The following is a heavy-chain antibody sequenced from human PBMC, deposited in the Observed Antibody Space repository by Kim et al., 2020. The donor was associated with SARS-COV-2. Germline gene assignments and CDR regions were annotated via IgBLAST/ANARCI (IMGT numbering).Heavy chain of an antibody. V-gene: IGHV3-30*18. Sequence: GGSLRLSCAASGFTFSSYGMHWVRQAPGKGLEWVAVISYDGSNKYYADSVKGRFTISRDNSKNTLYLQMNSLRAEDTAVYYCAKEPPDYDYGDYQPGFYFDYWGQGTLVTVSS. J-gene: IGHJ4*02. CDR1: GFTFSSYG. D-gene: IGHD4-17*01. CDR2: ISYDGSNK. CDR3: AKEPPDYDYGDYQPGFYFDY.